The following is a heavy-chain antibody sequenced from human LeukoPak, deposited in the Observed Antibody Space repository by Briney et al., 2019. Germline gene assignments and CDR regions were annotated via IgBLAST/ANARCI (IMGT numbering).Heavy chain of an antibody. Sequence: GRSLRLSCAASGFTFSSYVMHWVRQASGKGLEWVAIISYDGSNEYYADSVKGRFTISRDNSKNTLYLQMNSLRAEDTAVYYCAKSGYNRFDYWGQGTLVTVSS. J-gene: IGHJ4*02. D-gene: IGHD5-24*01. CDR2: ISYDGSNE. V-gene: IGHV3-30*04. CDR1: GFTFSSYV. CDR3: AKSGYNRFDY.